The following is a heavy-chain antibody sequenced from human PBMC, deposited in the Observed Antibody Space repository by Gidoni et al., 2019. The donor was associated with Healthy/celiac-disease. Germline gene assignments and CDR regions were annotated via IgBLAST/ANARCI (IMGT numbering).Heavy chain of an antibody. D-gene: IGHD6-19*01. CDR3: AKEGQQWLVGYYYGMDV. Sequence: PGKGLEWVAVISYDGSNKYYADSVKGRFTISRDNSKNTLYLQMNSLRAEDTAVYYCAKEGQQWLVGYYYGMDVWGQGTTVTVSS. V-gene: IGHV3-30*18. CDR2: ISYDGSNK. J-gene: IGHJ6*02.